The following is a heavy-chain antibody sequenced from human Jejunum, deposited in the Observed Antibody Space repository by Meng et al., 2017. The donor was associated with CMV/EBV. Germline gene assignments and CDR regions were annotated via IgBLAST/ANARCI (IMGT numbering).Heavy chain of an antibody. CDR1: GGSISNADYY. CDR3: ARVGACSGGSCYFRLFDY. D-gene: IGHD2-15*01. V-gene: IGHV4-30-4*01. J-gene: IGHJ4*02. CDR2: IYYSGST. Sequence: QVQPQGSGPGPVKPSQTLSLTCTVSGGSISNADYYWSWIRQPPGKGLEWIGYIYYSGSTYYNPSLKSRVTMSVDTSKNQFSLKLSSVTDADTVVYYCARVGACSGGSCYFRLFDYWGQGMLVTVSS.